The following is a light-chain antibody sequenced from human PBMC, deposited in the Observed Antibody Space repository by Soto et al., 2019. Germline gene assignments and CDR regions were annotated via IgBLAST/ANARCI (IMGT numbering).Light chain of an antibody. CDR1: QSLNSD. V-gene: IGKV3-15*01. CDR3: QQYNSWPLT. CDR2: GAS. J-gene: IGKJ4*01. Sequence: ETVMTQSPATLSMSPGERATLSCRASQSLNSDLAWYQQKPGQAPRLLIYGASTRATGIPGRFSGSGSGTEFTLTIGSLQSEDFAVYYCQQYNSWPLTFGGGTKV.